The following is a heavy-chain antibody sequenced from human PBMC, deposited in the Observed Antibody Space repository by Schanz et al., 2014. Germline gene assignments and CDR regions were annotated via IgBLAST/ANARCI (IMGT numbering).Heavy chain of an antibody. CDR1: GFTFSNFA. Sequence: QVQLVESGGGVVQPGRSLRLSCAASGFTFSNFAMHWVRQAPGKGLEWVTIISHDGSIQYGADSVKGRFTLSRDNSKNTMDLQMNSLRPEDTAVYYCGRDYSGGALGYWGQGTLVTVSS. CDR3: GRDYSGGALGY. J-gene: IGHJ4*02. CDR2: ISHDGSIQ. V-gene: IGHV3-30*04. D-gene: IGHD6-19*01.